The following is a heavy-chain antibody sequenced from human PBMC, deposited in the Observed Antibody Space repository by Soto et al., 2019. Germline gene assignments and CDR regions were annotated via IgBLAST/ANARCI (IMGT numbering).Heavy chain of an antibody. Sequence: PGGSLRLSCAASGFTFSSYSMNWVRQAPGKGLEWVSSISSSSSYIYYADSVKGRFTISRDNAKNSLYLQMNSLRAEDTAVYYCARSRIAAANNWFDPWGQGTLVTVSS. CDR3: ARSRIAAANNWFDP. CDR2: ISSSSSYI. CDR1: GFTFSSYS. V-gene: IGHV3-21*01. D-gene: IGHD6-13*01. J-gene: IGHJ5*02.